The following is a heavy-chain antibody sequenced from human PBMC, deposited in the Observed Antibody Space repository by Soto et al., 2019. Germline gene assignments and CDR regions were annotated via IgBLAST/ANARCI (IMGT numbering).Heavy chain of an antibody. Sequence: QLQLQESGPGLVKLSETLSLTCTVSGGSISSSSYYWGWIRQPPGKGLEWIGSIYYSGSTYYNPSLKSRVTISVDTSKNQFSLKLSSVTAADTAVYYCARRRIVVVPAATPFDYWGQGTLVTVSS. J-gene: IGHJ4*02. D-gene: IGHD2-2*01. CDR1: GGSISSSSYY. CDR2: IYYSGST. V-gene: IGHV4-39*01. CDR3: ARRRIVVVPAATPFDY.